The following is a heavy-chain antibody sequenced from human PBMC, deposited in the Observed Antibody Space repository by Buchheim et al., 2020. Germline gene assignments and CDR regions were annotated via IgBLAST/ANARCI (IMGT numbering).Heavy chain of an antibody. CDR1: GFTFSSYW. CDR3: AKEHCSGGSCYVGLDY. V-gene: IGHV3-7*04. D-gene: IGHD2-15*01. CDR2: IQLDGNEM. Sequence: EVLLVESGGGLVQPGGSLRLSCATSGFTFSSYWMTWVRRAPGRGLEWVANIQLDGNEMYHVDSVKGRFIISRDNPENLLYLQMNSLRAEDTAVYYCAKEHCSGGSCYVGLDYWGQGTL. J-gene: IGHJ4*02.